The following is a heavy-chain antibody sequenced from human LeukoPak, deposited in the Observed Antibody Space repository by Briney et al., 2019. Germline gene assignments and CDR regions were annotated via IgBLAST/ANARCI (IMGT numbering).Heavy chain of an antibody. CDR3: ARKKRGYSGYDLGAFDI. V-gene: IGHV3-48*03. CDR2: ISSSSSTM. J-gene: IGHJ3*02. D-gene: IGHD5-12*01. CDR1: AFTFSCYE. Sequence: PGGSLRLSCAASAFTFSCYEMNWVRHGPGKGLEWVLYISSSSSTMYYEDSVKGRFTISRDNAKNSLYLQMNSLRAEDTAVYYCARKKRGYSGYDLGAFDIWGQGTMVTVSS.